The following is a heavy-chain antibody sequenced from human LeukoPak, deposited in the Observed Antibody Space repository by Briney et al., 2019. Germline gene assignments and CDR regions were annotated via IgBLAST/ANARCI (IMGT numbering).Heavy chain of an antibody. J-gene: IGHJ4*02. CDR2: ISYDGSNK. D-gene: IGHD2-2*01. Sequence: PGGSLRLSCAASGFTFSSYGMHWVRQAPGKGLEGVAVISYDGSNKYYADSVKGRFTISRDNSKNTLYLQMNSLRAEDTAVYYCAKVYLSIVVVPAADYWGQGTLVTVSS. V-gene: IGHV3-30*18. CDR1: GFTFSSYG. CDR3: AKVYLSIVVVPAADY.